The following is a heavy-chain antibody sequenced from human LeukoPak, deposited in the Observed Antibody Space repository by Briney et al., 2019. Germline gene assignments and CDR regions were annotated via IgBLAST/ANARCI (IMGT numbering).Heavy chain of an antibody. D-gene: IGHD6-13*01. Sequence: ASVKVSCKASGYTFTGYYMHWVRRAPGQGLEWMGIINPSGGSTSYAQKFQGRVTMARDTSTSTVYMELSSLRSEDTAVYYCASTIAAAGPFDYWGQGTLVTVSS. CDR2: INPSGGST. V-gene: IGHV1-46*01. CDR1: GYTFTGYY. CDR3: ASTIAAAGPFDY. J-gene: IGHJ4*02.